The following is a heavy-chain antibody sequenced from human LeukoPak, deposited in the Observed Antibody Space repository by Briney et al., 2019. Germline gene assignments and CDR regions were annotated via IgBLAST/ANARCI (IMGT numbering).Heavy chain of an antibody. Sequence: SQTLSLTCTVSGGSISSGGYYWSWIRQPPGKGLEWIGYIYHSGSTYYNPSLKSRVTISVDTSKNQFSLKLSSVTAADTAVYYCARDGAPPGAYCGGDCYDYGMDVWGQGTTVTVSS. CDR1: GGSISSGGYY. J-gene: IGHJ6*02. CDR3: ARDGAPPGAYCGGDCYDYGMDV. V-gene: IGHV4-30-2*05. CDR2: IYHSGST. D-gene: IGHD2-21*01.